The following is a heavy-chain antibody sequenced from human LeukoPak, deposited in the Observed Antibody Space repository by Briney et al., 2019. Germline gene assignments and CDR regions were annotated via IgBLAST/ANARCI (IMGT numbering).Heavy chain of an antibody. Sequence: SETLSLTCTVSGGSISSGDYYWSWIRQPPGKGLEWIGYVYYSGSTYYNPSLKSRVTISVDTSKNQFSLKLSSVTAADTAVYYCARAGSELRFLEWLAVDPWGQGTLVTVSS. D-gene: IGHD3-3*01. CDR2: VYYSGST. CDR1: GGSISSGDYY. J-gene: IGHJ5*02. V-gene: IGHV4-30-4*08. CDR3: ARAGSELRFLEWLAVDP.